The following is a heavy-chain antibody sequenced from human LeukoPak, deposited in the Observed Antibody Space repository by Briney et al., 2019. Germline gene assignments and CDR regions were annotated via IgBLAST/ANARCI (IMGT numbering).Heavy chain of an antibody. J-gene: IGHJ5*02. CDR2: INPNSGGT. Sequence: EASVKVSCKASGYTFTGDYMHWVRQAPGQGLEWMGWINPNSGGTNYAQKFQGRVTMTRDTAISTAYMELRRRSSVETAMYYCASDRGIAEADSFDPWGQGTLVTVSS. D-gene: IGHD6-13*01. CDR3: ASDRGIAEADSFDP. CDR1: GYTFTGDY. V-gene: IGHV1-2*02.